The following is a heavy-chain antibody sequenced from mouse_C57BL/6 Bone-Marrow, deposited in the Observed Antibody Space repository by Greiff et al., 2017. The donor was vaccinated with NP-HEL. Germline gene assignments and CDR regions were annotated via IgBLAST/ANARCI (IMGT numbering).Heavy chain of an antibody. Sequence: QVQLKESGAELAKPGASVKLSCKASGYTFTSYWMHWVKQRPGQGLEWIGYINPSSGYTKYNQKFKDKATLTADKSSSTAYMQLSSLTYEDAAVYYCARENVNYPCDYWGQGTTLTVSS. CDR1: GYTFTSYW. V-gene: IGHV1-7*01. CDR2: INPSSGYT. CDR3: ARENVNYPCDY. D-gene: IGHD2-1*01. J-gene: IGHJ2*01.